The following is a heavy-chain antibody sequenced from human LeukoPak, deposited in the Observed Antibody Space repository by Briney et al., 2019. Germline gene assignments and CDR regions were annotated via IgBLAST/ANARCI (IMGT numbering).Heavy chain of an antibody. V-gene: IGHV3-30*18. D-gene: IGHD6-13*01. J-gene: IGHJ4*02. CDR1: GFTFSSYG. CDR3: AKGVAAAGPYYFDY. Sequence: GGSLRLSCAASGFTFSSYGMHWVRQAPGKGLGWVAVISYDGSNKYYADSVKGRFTISRDNSKNTLYLQMNSLRAEDTAVYYCAKGVAAAGPYYFDYWGQGTLVTVSS. CDR2: ISYDGSNK.